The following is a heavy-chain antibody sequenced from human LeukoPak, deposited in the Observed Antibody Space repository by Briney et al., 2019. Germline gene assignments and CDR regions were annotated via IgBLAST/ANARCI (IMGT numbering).Heavy chain of an antibody. CDR3: ARHRRIAAAVNFDY. CDR2: INHSGST. Sequence: SETLSLTCAVYGGSFSGYYWSWIRQPPGKGLEWIGEINHSGSTNYNPSLKSRVTISVDTSKNQFSLKLSSVTAADTAVYYCARHRRIAAAVNFDYWGQGTLVTVSS. V-gene: IGHV4-34*01. J-gene: IGHJ4*02. D-gene: IGHD6-13*01. CDR1: GGSFSGYY.